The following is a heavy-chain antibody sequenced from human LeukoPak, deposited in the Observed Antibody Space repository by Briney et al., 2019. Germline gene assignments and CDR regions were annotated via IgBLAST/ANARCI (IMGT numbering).Heavy chain of an antibody. CDR3: ARGPSSGYSYG. V-gene: IGHV4-59*01. CDR2: IYYSGNS. D-gene: IGHD5-18*01. Sequence: SETLSLTCTVSGGSISSYYWSWIRQPPGQGLEWIGYIYYSGNSTYNPSLKSRVTISVDTSKNQFSLNLSSVTAADTAVYYCARGPSSGYSYGWGQGTLVTVSS. J-gene: IGHJ4*02. CDR1: GGSISSYY.